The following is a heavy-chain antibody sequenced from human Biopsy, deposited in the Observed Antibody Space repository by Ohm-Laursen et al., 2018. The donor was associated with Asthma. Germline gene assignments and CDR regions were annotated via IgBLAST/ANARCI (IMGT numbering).Heavy chain of an antibody. V-gene: IGHV1-18*01. J-gene: IGHJ4*02. CDR3: ARAVDYSHYCGIDV. CDR2: ISVYNGNT. CDR1: GYTFNSAG. D-gene: IGHD2-21*01. Sequence: GASVKVSCKTSGYTFNSAGITWVRQAPGQGLEWMGWISVYNGNTKVAQKLQDRVTMITDTSTSTAYMELRSLRSDDTAVYFCARAVDYSHYCGIDVWGQGTLVTVSS.